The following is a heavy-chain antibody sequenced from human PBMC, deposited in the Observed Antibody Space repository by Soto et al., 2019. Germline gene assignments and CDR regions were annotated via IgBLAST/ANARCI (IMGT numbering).Heavy chain of an antibody. CDR3: EKGRELHEFDY. D-gene: IGHD1-26*01. CDR2: ISYDGSNK. J-gene: IGHJ4*02. CDR1: GFTFSSYG. Sequence: GSLRLSCAASGFTFSSYGMHWVRQAPGKGLEWVAVISYDGSNKYYADSVKGRFTISRDNSKNTLYLQMNSLRAEDTAVYYCEKGRELHEFDYSGQGTQVTVYS. V-gene: IGHV3-30*18.